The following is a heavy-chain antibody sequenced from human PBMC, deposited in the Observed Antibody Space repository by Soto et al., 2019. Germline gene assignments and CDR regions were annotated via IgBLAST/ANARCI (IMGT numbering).Heavy chain of an antibody. J-gene: IGHJ6*02. CDR3: ARGGSYWGRYYYYGMDV. CDR2: ISAYNGNT. V-gene: IGHV1-18*01. CDR1: GYTFTSYG. Sequence: ASGKVSCKASGYTFTSYGISWVRQAPGQGLEWMGWISAYNGNTNYAQKLQGRVTMTTDTSTSTAYMELRSLRSDDTAVYYCARGGSYWGRYYYYGMDVWGQGTTVTVSS. D-gene: IGHD1-26*01.